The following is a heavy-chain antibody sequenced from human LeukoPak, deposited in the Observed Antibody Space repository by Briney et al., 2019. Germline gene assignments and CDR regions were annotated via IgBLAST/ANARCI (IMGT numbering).Heavy chain of an antibody. J-gene: IGHJ5*02. V-gene: IGHV4-30-4*01. Sequence: ASQTLSLTCTVSGASIGSGDYYWSWLRQPPGKGLEWIGYIYNSGSTFYNPSLKSRLTISVDTSKKQFSLKLSSVAAADTAVYYCARAKGPGAHYNWFDPWGQGTLVTVSS. D-gene: IGHD2-2*01. CDR1: GASIGSGDYY. CDR3: ARAKGPGAHYNWFDP. CDR2: IYNSGST.